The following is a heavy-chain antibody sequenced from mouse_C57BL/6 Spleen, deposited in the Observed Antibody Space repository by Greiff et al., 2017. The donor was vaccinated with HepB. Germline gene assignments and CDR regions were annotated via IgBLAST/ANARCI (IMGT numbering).Heavy chain of an antibody. J-gene: IGHJ3*01. CDR1: GYAFSSSW. D-gene: IGHD2-1*01. V-gene: IGHV1-82*01. CDR3: AGDGNAWFAY. Sequence: QVQLQQSGPELVKPGASVKISCKASGYAFSSSWMNWVKQRPGKGLEWIGRIYPGDGDTNYNGKFKGKATLTADKSSSTAYMQLSSLTSEDSAVYFCAGDGNAWFAYWGQGTLVTVSA. CDR2: IYPGDGDT.